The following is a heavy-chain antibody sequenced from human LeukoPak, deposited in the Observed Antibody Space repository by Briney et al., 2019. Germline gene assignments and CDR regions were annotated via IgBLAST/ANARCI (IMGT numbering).Heavy chain of an antibody. CDR2: ISGTGGST. V-gene: IGHV3-23*01. CDR3: ATHGGTAMDNYYYYYMDV. J-gene: IGHJ6*03. Sequence: GGSLRLSCAASGFTFSRYAMSWVRQAPGKGLEWVSAISGTGGSTYYADSVKGRFTISRDNSKNTLYVQMNSLRAEDTAVYYCATHGGTAMDNYYYYYMDVWGKGTAVTVSS. D-gene: IGHD5-18*01. CDR1: GFTFSRYA.